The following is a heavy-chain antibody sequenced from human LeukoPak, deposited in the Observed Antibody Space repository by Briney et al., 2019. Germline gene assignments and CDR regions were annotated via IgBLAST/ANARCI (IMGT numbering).Heavy chain of an antibody. Sequence: ASVKVSCKVSGYTLTELSMHWVRQAPGKGLEWMGGFDPEDGETIYAQKFQGRVTMTEDTSTDTAYMELSSLRSEDTAVYYCATENTYFQYYYDSSGYYYVGTVGAFDIWGQGTMVTVSS. CDR2: FDPEDGET. D-gene: IGHD3-22*01. CDR3: ATENTYFQYYYDSSGYYYVGTVGAFDI. J-gene: IGHJ3*02. CDR1: GYTLTELS. V-gene: IGHV1-24*01.